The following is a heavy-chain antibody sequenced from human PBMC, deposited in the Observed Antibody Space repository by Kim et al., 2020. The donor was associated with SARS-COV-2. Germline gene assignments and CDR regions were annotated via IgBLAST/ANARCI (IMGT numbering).Heavy chain of an antibody. Sequence: SLKSRVTISIHMSKNQFSLTLRSVTAADTAVYYCARQVVRGVITNGWFDPWGQGTLVTVSS. CDR3: ARQVVRGVITNGWFDP. V-gene: IGHV4-59*08. D-gene: IGHD3-10*01. J-gene: IGHJ5*02.